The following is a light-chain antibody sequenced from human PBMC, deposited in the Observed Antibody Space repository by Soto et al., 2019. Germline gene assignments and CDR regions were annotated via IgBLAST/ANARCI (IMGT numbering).Light chain of an antibody. CDR2: ASS. Sequence: DVQMTQSPSSLSASVGDSVTITCRSSQTVKTYLNWYQHKPGKAPQLLIYASSRLQTGVASRFSGSGSGTYFSLTISSLQPEDFVTYYCQQNSTTPGTFGQGTKVEIK. V-gene: IGKV1-39*01. J-gene: IGKJ1*01. CDR3: QQNSTTPGT. CDR1: QTVKTY.